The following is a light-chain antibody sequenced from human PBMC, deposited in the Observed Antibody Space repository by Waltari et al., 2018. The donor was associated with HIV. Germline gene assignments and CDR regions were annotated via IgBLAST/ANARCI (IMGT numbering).Light chain of an antibody. J-gene: IGLJ1*01. V-gene: IGLV2-11*01. CDR1: SRDVGSYHY. CDR2: DAM. Sequence: QSALSQPRSVSGSPGQSITISCTGTSRDVGSYHYVSWYQHHPGKAPKLMIYDAMKRPSGVPDRFSGSKSGNTASLTISGLQVEDEADYYCCSSAGRYTFVFGTGTKVTVL. CDR3: CSSAGRYTFV.